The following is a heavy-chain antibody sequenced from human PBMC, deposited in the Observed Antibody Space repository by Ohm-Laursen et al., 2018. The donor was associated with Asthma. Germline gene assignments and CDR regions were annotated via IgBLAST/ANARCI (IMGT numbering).Heavy chain of an antibody. D-gene: IGHD6-13*01. V-gene: IGHV3-53*05. J-gene: IGHJ4*02. CDR3: AKDVLGFVAAAQD. CDR1: GFTVGSDY. Sequence: GSLRLSCAASGFTVGSDYMTWVRQAPGKGLEWVSAIYSGGTTYYADSVKGRFTISRDNSKNTLYLQMNSLRAEDTAIYYCAKDVLGFVAAAQDWGQGTLVTVSS. CDR2: IYSGGTT.